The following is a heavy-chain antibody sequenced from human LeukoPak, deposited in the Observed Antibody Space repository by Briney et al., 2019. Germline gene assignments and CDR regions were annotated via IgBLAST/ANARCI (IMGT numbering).Heavy chain of an antibody. CDR2: ISAYNGNT. J-gene: IGHJ2*01. CDR3: ARTAVTTSIWYFDL. CDR1: GYTFTSYG. V-gene: IGHV1-18*01. Sequence: ASVKVSCKASGYTFTSYGISWVRQAPGQGLEWMGWISAYNGNTNYAQKLQGRVTMTTDTSTSTAYMELRSLRSADTAVYYCARTAVTTSIWYFDLWGRGTLVTVSS. D-gene: IGHD4-11*01.